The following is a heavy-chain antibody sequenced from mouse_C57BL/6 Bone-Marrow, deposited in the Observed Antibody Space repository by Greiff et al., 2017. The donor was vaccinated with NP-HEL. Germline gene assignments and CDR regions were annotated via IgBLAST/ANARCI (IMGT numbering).Heavy chain of an antibody. CDR1: GYTFTDYE. V-gene: IGHV1-15*01. D-gene: IGHD2-5*01. J-gene: IGHJ4*01. CDR3: TRFSYYSKSAMDY. Sequence: LVESGAELVRPGASVTLSCKASGYTFTDYEMHWVKQTPVHGLEWIGAIDPETGGTAYNQKFKGKAILTADKSSSTAYMELRSLTSEDSAVYYCTRFSYYSKSAMDYWGQGTSVTVSS. CDR2: IDPETGGT.